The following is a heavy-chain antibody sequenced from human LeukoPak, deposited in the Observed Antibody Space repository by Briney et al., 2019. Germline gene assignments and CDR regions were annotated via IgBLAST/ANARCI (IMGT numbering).Heavy chain of an antibody. V-gene: IGHV3-23*01. CDR1: GFTFSSIA. D-gene: IGHD1-1*01. J-gene: IGHJ4*02. CDR2: IRSNGDTA. Sequence: GGSLRLSCTASGFTFSSIALTWVRQAPGKGLEWVSTIRSNGDTAYNADSVNGRFTISRDNSKNTLYLQMDSLRVEYTAIYYCAKGQELDDGVFDSWGQGTLVTVSS. CDR3: AKGQELDDGVFDS.